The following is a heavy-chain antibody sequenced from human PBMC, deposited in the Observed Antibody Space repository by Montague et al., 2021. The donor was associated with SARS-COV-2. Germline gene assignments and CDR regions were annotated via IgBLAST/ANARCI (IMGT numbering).Heavy chain of an antibody. V-gene: IGHV3-21*01. CDR3: ARDPFYDILTGYYSN. CDR2: ISSSSSYI. Sequence: SLRLACAAPGFTFSSYSMNWVRQAPGKGLEWVSSISSSSSYIYYADSVKGRFTISRDNAKNSLYLQMNSLRAEDTAVYYCARDPFYDILTGYYSNWGQGTLVTVSS. J-gene: IGHJ4*02. D-gene: IGHD3-9*01. CDR1: GFTFSSYS.